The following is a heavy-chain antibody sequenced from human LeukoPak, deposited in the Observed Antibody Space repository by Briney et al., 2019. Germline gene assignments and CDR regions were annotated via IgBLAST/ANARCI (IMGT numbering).Heavy chain of an antibody. CDR3: ENAHRGGLRFSAGYFYMDV. Sequence: VGALRISCAASGVSFYDYARSWGCQGPGQGLWWGSATSVSGKNTYYSYSVKGGFIISRDNPNKTVYFQMNSLRAEDTGMCYFENAHRGGLRFSAGYFYMDVWAKGTMVT. V-gene: IGHV3-23*01. J-gene: IGHJ6*03. CDR2: TSVSGKNT. D-gene: IGHD3-16*01. CDR1: GVSFYDYA.